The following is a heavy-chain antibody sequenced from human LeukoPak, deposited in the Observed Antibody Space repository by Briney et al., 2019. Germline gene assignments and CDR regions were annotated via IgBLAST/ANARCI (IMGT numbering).Heavy chain of an antibody. J-gene: IGHJ4*02. Sequence: GGSLRLSCTASGLTFTRYWMHWVRQAPGKGLVWVSRINCDGTMTDYADSVKGRFTISRDNAKNTVYLQINSLRTEDTAVYYCVRLLDSDYWGQGTLVTVSS. CDR3: VRLLDSDY. CDR1: GLTFTRYW. V-gene: IGHV3-74*01. CDR2: INCDGTMT. D-gene: IGHD2-15*01.